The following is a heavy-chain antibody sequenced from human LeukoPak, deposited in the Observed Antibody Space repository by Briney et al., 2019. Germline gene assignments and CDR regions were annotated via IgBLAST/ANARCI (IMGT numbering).Heavy chain of an antibody. CDR1: GYTSPSYD. V-gene: IGHV1-8*01. CDR2: MNPNSGNT. D-gene: IGHD1-26*01. Sequence: ASVKVSCKTSGYTSPSYDINWVRQATGQGLEWMGWMNPNSGNTGYTQKFQGRVTISRNTSITTAYMELSSLRSEDTGVYYCARGPKWTGSYYYFDYWGQGTLVTVSS. J-gene: IGHJ4*02. CDR3: ARGPKWTGSYYYFDY.